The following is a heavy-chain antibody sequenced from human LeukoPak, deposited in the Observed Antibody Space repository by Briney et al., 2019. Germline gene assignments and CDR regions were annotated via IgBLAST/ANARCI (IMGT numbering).Heavy chain of an antibody. D-gene: IGHD3-10*01. Sequence: PGGSLRLSCAASGFTFSSYAMSWVRQAPGKGLEWVSAISGSGGSTYYADSVKGRFTISRDNAKNSLYLQMNSLRAEDTALYYCARDDYGSGSWNDYWGQGTLVTVSS. CDR1: GFTFSSYA. CDR2: ISGSGGST. J-gene: IGHJ4*02. CDR3: ARDDYGSGSWNDY. V-gene: IGHV3-23*01.